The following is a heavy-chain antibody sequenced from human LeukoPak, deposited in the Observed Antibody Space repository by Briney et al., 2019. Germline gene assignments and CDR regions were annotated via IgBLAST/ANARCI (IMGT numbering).Heavy chain of an antibody. J-gene: IGHJ4*02. D-gene: IGHD3-22*01. Sequence: GGTLRLSCAASGFNFSSYWMHWVRQAPGKGLVWVSRINTDGSSTSHADSVKGRFTISRDNAKNTLYLQMNSLRAEDTAVYYCARDPQYSYDDSGTFDSWGQGTLVTVSS. CDR2: INTDGSST. CDR3: ARDPQYSYDDSGTFDS. V-gene: IGHV3-74*01. CDR1: GFNFSSYW.